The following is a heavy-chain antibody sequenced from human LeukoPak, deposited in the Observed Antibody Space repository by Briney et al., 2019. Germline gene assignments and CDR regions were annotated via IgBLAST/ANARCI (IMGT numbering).Heavy chain of an antibody. CDR2: ITSGSSYI. Sequence: GGSLRLSCAASGFTFSSYGMSWVRQAPGKGLEWVSAITSGSSYIYYADSVKGRFTISRDNAKNSLYLQMNSLRAEDTAVYYCARGWRYFDCWGQGTLVTVSS. D-gene: IGHD3-9*01. V-gene: IGHV3-21*01. CDR3: ARGWRYFDC. CDR1: GFTFSSYG. J-gene: IGHJ4*02.